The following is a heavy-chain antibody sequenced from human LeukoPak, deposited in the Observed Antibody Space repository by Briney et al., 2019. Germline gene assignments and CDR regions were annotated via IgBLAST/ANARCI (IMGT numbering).Heavy chain of an antibody. D-gene: IGHD6-13*01. Sequence: GGSLRLSCAASGFTFSSYAMSWVRQAPGKGLEWVSAISGSGGSTYYADSVKGRFTISRDNSKNTLYLQMNSLRAEDTAVYYCAREGRIAAAGIMRGDIGYWGQGTLVTVSS. J-gene: IGHJ4*02. CDR1: GFTFSSYA. CDR2: ISGSGGST. V-gene: IGHV3-23*01. CDR3: AREGRIAAAGIMRGDIGY.